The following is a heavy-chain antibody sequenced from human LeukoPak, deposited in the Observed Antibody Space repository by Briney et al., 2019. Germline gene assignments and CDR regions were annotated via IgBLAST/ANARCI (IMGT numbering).Heavy chain of an antibody. CDR2: ISGSGGST. Sequence: GGSLRLSCAASGFTFSSYAMSWVRQAPGKGLEWVSAISGSGGSTYYADSVKGRFTISRDNSKNTLYLQMNSLRAEDTAVYYCAREAILTGYLFWYGAFDIWGQGTMVTVSS. J-gene: IGHJ3*02. CDR1: GFTFSSYA. D-gene: IGHD3-9*01. CDR3: AREAILTGYLFWYGAFDI. V-gene: IGHV3-23*01.